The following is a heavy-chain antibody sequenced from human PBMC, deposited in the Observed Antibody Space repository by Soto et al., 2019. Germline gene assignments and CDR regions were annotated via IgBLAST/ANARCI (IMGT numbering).Heavy chain of an antibody. CDR2: ISPYSGYT. J-gene: IGHJ4*02. V-gene: IGHV1-18*01. Sequence: ASVKVSCKGFGYSFLKYGINWVRQAPGQELEWVGWISPYSGYTHSAQKFHGRLTLTTDTAASTAYMELRILRSADTALYYCAREASVLIPAAQPSRFDSWGQGILVTVSS. CDR3: AREASVLIPAAQPSRFDS. D-gene: IGHD2-2*01. CDR1: GYSFLKYG.